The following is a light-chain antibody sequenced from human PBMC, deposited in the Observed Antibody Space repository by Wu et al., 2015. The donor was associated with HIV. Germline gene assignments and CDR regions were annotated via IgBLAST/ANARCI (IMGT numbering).Light chain of an antibody. Sequence: DIQMTQSPSSLSASVGDRVTITCRASQSISSYLNWYQQKPGKAPKLLIFTASSLQSGVPSRFSGSGSGTDFTLTISSLQPEDFATYFCQQRYGTPLTFGGGTKVEIK. J-gene: IGKJ4*01. CDR2: TAS. CDR3: QQRYGTPLT. V-gene: IGKV1-39*01. CDR1: QSISSY.